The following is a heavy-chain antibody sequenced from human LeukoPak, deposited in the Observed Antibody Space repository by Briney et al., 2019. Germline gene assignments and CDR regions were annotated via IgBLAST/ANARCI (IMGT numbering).Heavy chain of an antibody. D-gene: IGHD3-22*01. Sequence: PGGSLRLSCAASGFTFSSYSMNWVRQAPGKGLEWVSSISSSSSYIYYADSVKGRFTISRDNAKNSLYLQMNSLRAEDTAVYYCARAYDSSGYHFDYWGQGTLVTVSS. V-gene: IGHV3-21*01. CDR3: ARAYDSSGYHFDY. CDR1: GFTFSSYS. J-gene: IGHJ4*02. CDR2: ISSSSSYI.